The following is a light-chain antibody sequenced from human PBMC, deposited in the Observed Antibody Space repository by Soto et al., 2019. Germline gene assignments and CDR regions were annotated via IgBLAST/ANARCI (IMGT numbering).Light chain of an antibody. Sequence: EIVLTQSPSILSLSPGERATLSCRASQSVSSSYLAWYQQKPGQAPRLLIYGASNRATGIPGRFSASGSKTNFTLTISRLEPEDFAVYYCQQYGSSPPYTFGQGTKLEIK. V-gene: IGKV3-20*01. J-gene: IGKJ2*01. CDR2: GAS. CDR1: QSVSSSY. CDR3: QQYGSSPPYT.